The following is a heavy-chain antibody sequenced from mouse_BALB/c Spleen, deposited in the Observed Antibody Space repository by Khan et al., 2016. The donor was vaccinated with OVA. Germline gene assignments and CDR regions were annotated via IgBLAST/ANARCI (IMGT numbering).Heavy chain of an antibody. CDR3: AKPYYAHYYAMDY. CDR2: IWGGGTT. Sequence: QVQLQQSGPGLVAPSQSLSITCAVSGCSLTDYGVSWIRQPPGKGLEWLGLIWGGGTTYYNSAPKSRLSISKDNSKSHVFLKMNSLQTDDTAMYYCAKPYYAHYYAMDYWGQGTSVTVSS. CDR1: GCSLTDYG. V-gene: IGHV2-6-5*01. J-gene: IGHJ4*01. D-gene: IGHD2-10*01.